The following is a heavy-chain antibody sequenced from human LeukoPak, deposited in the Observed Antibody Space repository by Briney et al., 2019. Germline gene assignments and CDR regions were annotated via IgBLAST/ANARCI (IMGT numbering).Heavy chain of an antibody. CDR2: TNWIGGST. V-gene: IGHV3-20*04. CDR1: TSISDDYG. CDR3: AIDIRAKSGSGNYGWFGP. D-gene: IGHD3-10*01. J-gene: IGHJ5*02. Sequence: GRSRRPSCAASTSISDDYGMSCDRQLEGNGMEWVSGTNWIGGSTGYADSVTGRFTIHRDNAKNSLYLQMNSLRAEDTALYSCAIDIRAKSGSGNYGWFGPWGQGTLVTVSP.